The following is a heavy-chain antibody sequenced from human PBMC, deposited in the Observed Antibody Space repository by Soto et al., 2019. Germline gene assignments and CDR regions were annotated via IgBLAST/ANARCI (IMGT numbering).Heavy chain of an antibody. CDR3: ARHGRDYYDSSGYSPGMDV. V-gene: IGHV5-51*01. D-gene: IGHD3-22*01. CDR2: IYPGDSDT. J-gene: IGHJ6*02. CDR1: GYSFTSYW. Sequence: PGESLKISCKGSGYSFTSYWIGWVRQMPGKGLEWMGIIYPGDSDTRYSPSFQGQVTISADKSISTAYLQWSSLKASDTAMYYCARHGRDYYDSSGYSPGMDVWGQGTTVTVSS.